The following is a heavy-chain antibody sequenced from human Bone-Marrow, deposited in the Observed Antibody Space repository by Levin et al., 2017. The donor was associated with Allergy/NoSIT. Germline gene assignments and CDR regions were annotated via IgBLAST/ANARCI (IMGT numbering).Heavy chain of an antibody. CDR1: GFTFSQYW. CDR2: IKQDGSEK. CDR3: ARDRGGLTGFASTSAQDH. V-gene: IGHV3-7*01. J-gene: IGHJ4*02. D-gene: IGHD3-10*01. Sequence: GGSLRLSCVGSGFTFSQYWMTWVRQAPGKGLQWVATIKQDGSEKYFEASVKGRFSISRDNAMASLFLHMDSLRVEDTAVYFCARDRGGLTGFASTSAQDHWGQGTLVSVSS.